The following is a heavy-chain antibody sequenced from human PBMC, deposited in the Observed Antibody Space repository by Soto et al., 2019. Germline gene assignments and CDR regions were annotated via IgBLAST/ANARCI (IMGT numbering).Heavy chain of an antibody. CDR3: GKQYIVTAPVRRVYFDS. D-gene: IGHD2-15*01. J-gene: IGHJ4*02. Sequence: GESLKISCKADGYSFTRHCIGWVRQVPGRGLEWVAVIYPADSDARYTPSFRGRGTISVDISINTLYLQWRSLRASDTAIYFFGKQYIVTAPVRRVYFDSWGQGTPLPLS. CDR2: IYPADSDA. V-gene: IGHV5-51*01. CDR1: GYSFTRHC.